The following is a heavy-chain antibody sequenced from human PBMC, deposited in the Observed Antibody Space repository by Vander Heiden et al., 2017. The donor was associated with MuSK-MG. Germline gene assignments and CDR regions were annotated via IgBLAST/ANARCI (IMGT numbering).Heavy chain of an antibody. V-gene: IGHV1-18*01. CDR1: GYTFTSYG. D-gene: IGHD1-1*01. CDR2: ISAYSGKT. Sequence: QVLLVQSGPEVKKPGASVKVSCKVSGYTFTSYGLVWVRQAPGQGLEWMGWISAYSGKTDTAQHLQDRVTLTTDTSTSTAYMELRSLRSDDTAVYFCARDRDWTTSPLSQYYKGIDVWGPGTTVTVAS. J-gene: IGHJ6*02. CDR3: ARDRDWTTSPLSQYYKGIDV.